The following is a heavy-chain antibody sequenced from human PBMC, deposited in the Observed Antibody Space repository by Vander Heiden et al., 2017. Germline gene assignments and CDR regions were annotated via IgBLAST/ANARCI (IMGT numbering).Heavy chain of an antibody. CDR2: INHSGST. Sequence: QVQLQQWGAGLLKPSETLSLTCAVYGGSFSGYYWSWIRQPPGKGLEWIGEINHSGSTNYNPSLKSRVTISVDTSKNQFSLKLSSVTAADTAVYYCARGGIYYYYGMDVWGQGTTVTDSS. J-gene: IGHJ6*02. CDR1: GGSFSGYY. V-gene: IGHV4-34*01. CDR3: ARGGIYYYYGMDV.